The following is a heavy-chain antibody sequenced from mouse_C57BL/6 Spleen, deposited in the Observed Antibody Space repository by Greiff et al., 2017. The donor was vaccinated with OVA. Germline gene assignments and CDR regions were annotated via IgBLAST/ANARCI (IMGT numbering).Heavy chain of an antibody. V-gene: IGHV1-4*01. J-gene: IGHJ4*01. CDR1: GYTFTSYT. D-gene: IGHD2-4*01. Sequence: VKLVESGAELARPGASVKMSCKASGYTFTSYTMHWVKQRPGQGLEWIGYINPSSGYTKYNQKFKDKATLTADKSSSTAYMQLSSLTSEDSAVYYCARRGDYDGYAMDYWGQGTSVTVSS. CDR2: INPSSGYT. CDR3: ARRGDYDGYAMDY.